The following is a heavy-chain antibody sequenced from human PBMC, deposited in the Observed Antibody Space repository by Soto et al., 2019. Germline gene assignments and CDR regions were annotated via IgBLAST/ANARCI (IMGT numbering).Heavy chain of an antibody. Sequence: GGSLRLSCAASGFTFISYSMNWGLQAPGKGLEWVSSISSSSSYIYYADSVKGRFTISRDNAKNSLYLQMNSLRAEDTAVYYCARVFRFTVTTGAFDIWGQGTMVAVSS. V-gene: IGHV3-21*01. J-gene: IGHJ3*02. CDR3: ARVFRFTVTTGAFDI. D-gene: IGHD4-17*01. CDR2: ISSSSSYI. CDR1: GFTFISYS.